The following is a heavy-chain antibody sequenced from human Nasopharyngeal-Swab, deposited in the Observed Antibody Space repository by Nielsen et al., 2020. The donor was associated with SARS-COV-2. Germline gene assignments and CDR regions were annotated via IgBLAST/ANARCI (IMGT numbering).Heavy chain of an antibody. Sequence: GESLKISCAASGFTFGGYSMNWVRRAPGKGLEWVSYISSSSSTIYYADSVKGRFTISRDNAKNSLYLQMNSLRDEDTAVYYCARGETAMAKYYYYGMDVWGQGTTVTVSS. J-gene: IGHJ6*02. CDR1: GFTFGGYS. D-gene: IGHD5-18*01. CDR2: ISSSSSTI. CDR3: ARGETAMAKYYYYGMDV. V-gene: IGHV3-48*02.